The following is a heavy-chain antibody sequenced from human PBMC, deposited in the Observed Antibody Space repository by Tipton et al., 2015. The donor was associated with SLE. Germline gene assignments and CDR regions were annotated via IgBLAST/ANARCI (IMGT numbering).Heavy chain of an antibody. D-gene: IGHD2-21*01. Sequence: TLSLTCTVSGGSISSSSYYWGWIRQPPGKGLEWIGSIYYSGITYYNPSLKSRVTISVDTSKNQFSLKLSSVTASDTAVYYCARLRVISYYFDYWGQGTLVTVSS. V-gene: IGHV4-39*07. CDR1: GGSISSSSYY. CDR3: ARLRVISYYFDY. CDR2: IYYSGIT. J-gene: IGHJ4*02.